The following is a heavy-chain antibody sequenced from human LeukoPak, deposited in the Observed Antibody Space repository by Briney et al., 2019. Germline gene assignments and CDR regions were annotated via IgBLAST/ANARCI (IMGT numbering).Heavy chain of an antibody. V-gene: IGHV3-23*01. CDR1: GFTFSSYA. CDR2: ISGSGGST. CDR3: AKDQGAAGFWTPFDY. D-gene: IGHD6-13*01. Sequence: GGSLRLSCAASGFTFSSYAMSWVRQAPGKWLEWVSAISGSGGSTYYADSVKGRFTISRDNSKNTLYLQMNSLRGEDTAVYYCAKDQGAAGFWTPFDYWGQGTLVTVSS. J-gene: IGHJ4*02.